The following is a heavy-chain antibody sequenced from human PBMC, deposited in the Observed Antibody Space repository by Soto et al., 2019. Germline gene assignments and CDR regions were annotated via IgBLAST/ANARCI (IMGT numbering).Heavy chain of an antibody. J-gene: IGHJ6*02. CDR1: GYTFTSYA. Sequence: ASVKVSCKDSGYTFTSYAMHWVRQALGQRLEWMGWINAGNGNTKYSQKFQGRVTITRDTSASTAYMELSSLRSEDTAVYYCAIGGGGYSGYDSYYYGMDVWDQGTTVTVSS. D-gene: IGHD5-12*01. V-gene: IGHV1-3*01. CDR2: INAGNGNT. CDR3: AIGGGGYSGYDSYYYGMDV.